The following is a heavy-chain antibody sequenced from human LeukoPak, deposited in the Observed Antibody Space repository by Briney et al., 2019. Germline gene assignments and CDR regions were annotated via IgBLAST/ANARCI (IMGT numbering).Heavy chain of an antibody. Sequence: GRSLRLSCAASGFTFSSYCMHWVRQAPGKGLEWVSSISSSSSYIYYADSVKGRFTISRDNAKNSLYLQMNSLRAEGTAVYYCARLNSGFTYYYGSGSPTADYWGQGTLVTVSS. CDR3: ARLNSGFTYYYGSGSPTADY. D-gene: IGHD3-10*01. CDR1: GFTFSSYC. J-gene: IGHJ4*02. CDR2: ISSSSSYI. V-gene: IGHV3-21*01.